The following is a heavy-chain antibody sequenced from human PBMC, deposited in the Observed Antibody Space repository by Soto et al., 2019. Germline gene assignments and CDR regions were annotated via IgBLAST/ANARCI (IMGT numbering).Heavy chain of an antibody. V-gene: IGHV3-30-3*01. J-gene: IGHJ4*02. D-gene: IGHD6-13*01. CDR1: GFTFSSYA. Sequence: QVQLVESGGGVVQPGRSLRLSCAASGFTFSSYAMHWVRQAPGKGLEWVAVISYDGSNKYYADSVKGRFTISRDNSKNTLYLQMNSLRAEDTAVYYCAKDLVRIAAAEEGLGYWGQGTLVTVSS. CDR2: ISYDGSNK. CDR3: AKDLVRIAAAEEGLGY.